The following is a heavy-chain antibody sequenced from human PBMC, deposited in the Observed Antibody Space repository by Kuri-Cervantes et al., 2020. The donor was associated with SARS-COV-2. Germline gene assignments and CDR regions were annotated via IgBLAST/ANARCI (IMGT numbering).Heavy chain of an antibody. CDR2: IRYDGSNK. CDR3: AKVVSYRYYYYMDV. Sequence: GESLKISCAASGFTFSSYGMHWVRQAPGKGLEWVACIRYDGSNKYYADSVKGRFTISRDYSKNTPYLQMNSLRAEDTAVYYCAKVVSYRYYYYMDVWGKGTTVTVSS. V-gene: IGHV3-30*02. D-gene: IGHD1-26*01. CDR1: GFTFSSYG. J-gene: IGHJ6*03.